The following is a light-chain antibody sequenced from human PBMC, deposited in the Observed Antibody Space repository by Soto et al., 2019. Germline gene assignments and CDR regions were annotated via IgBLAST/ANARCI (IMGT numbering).Light chain of an antibody. J-gene: IGKJ2*01. V-gene: IGKV4-1*01. CDR1: QSVLYSSNNKNY. CDR3: QQSYSTPHT. CDR2: WAS. Sequence: DIVMTQSPDSLAVSLGERATINCKSSQSVLYSSNNKNYLAWYQQKPGQPPKLLIYWASTRESGVPDRFSGSGSGTDFTLTISSLQAEDVAVYSCQQSYSTPHTFGQGTKLEIK.